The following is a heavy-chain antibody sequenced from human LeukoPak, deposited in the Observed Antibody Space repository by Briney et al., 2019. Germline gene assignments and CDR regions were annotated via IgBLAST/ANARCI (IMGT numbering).Heavy chain of an antibody. CDR2: ISSSSSYI. CDR1: GFTFSSYS. CDR3: ARDQSGLVVVPAAIPFDY. Sequence: PGGSLRLSCAASGFTFSSYSMNWVRQAPGKGLEWVSSISSSSSYIYYADSVKGRFTISRDNAKKSLYLQMNSLRAEDTAVYYCARDQSGLVVVPAAIPFDYWGQGTLVTVSS. V-gene: IGHV3-21*01. D-gene: IGHD2-2*01. J-gene: IGHJ4*02.